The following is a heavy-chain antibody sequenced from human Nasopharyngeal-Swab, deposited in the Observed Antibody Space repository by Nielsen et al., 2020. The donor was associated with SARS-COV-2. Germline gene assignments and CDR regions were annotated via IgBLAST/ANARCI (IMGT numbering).Heavy chain of an antibody. Sequence: ASVKVSCKASGDLLIHEALHWVRQAPGQSFEWMGWITAANGNTEYSQNFHDRLTLTTDASANTAYMDLSGLTSEDTAIYYCVRDDGRSWLLDKWGQGTQVTVSS. CDR2: ITAANGNT. CDR3: VRDDGRSWLLDK. J-gene: IGHJ4*02. V-gene: IGHV1-3*01. D-gene: IGHD5-24*01. CDR1: GDLLIHEA.